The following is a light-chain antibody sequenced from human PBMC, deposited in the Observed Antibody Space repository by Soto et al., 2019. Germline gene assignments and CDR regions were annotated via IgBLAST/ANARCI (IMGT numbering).Light chain of an antibody. CDR2: DAS. CDR3: QQYSYNTRCT. J-gene: IGKJ1*01. Sequence: IQIAQYPFTLSGSVADRVTITCRASPTISSWLAWYQQKPGQAPKLLIYDASSLASGDPSRFRGRGSGTEFTLPIISRQPPDDAATYYQQYSYNTRCTFGQGTKVDIK. V-gene: IGKV1-5*01. CDR1: PTISSW.